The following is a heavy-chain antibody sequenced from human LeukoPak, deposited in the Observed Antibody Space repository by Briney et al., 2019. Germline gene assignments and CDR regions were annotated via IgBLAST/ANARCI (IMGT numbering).Heavy chain of an antibody. CDR1: GFTFSKSP. J-gene: IGHJ4*02. V-gene: IGHV3-23*01. D-gene: IGHD2-21*01. CDR2: ISDSGGDT. Sequence: RGSLRLSCAASGFTFSKSPMTWVRQALGKGLEWVSTISDSGGDTYHAGSVKGRFTISRDNSMNRLYLQMNSMRAEDTARYYCATGAYFADWGQGTLVTVSS. CDR3: ATGAYFAD.